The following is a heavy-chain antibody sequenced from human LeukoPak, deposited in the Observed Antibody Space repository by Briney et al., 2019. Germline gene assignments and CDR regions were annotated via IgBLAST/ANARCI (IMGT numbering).Heavy chain of an antibody. CDR1: GGTFSSYA. D-gene: IGHD1-1*01. Sequence: SVKVSCKASGGTFSSYAISWVRQAPGQGLEWMGGIIPIFGTANYAQKFQGRVTITADESTSTAYMELSSLRSEDTAVYYCAREYNWRRAFDIWGQGTMVTVSS. CDR3: AREYNWRRAFDI. CDR2: IIPIFGTA. J-gene: IGHJ3*02. V-gene: IGHV1-69*13.